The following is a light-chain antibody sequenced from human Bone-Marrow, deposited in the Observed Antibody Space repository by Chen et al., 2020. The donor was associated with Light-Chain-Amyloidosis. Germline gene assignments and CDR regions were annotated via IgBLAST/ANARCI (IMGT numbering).Light chain of an antibody. J-gene: IGKJ2*01. CDR1: QSISTY. V-gene: IGKV1-39*01. CDR2: AAS. Sequence: DIQMTQSPSSLSASVGDRVTITCRASQSISTYLNWYQQKPGKAPKLLIYAASSLQSGVSSRFIGSGSGTESTLTISSLQPEDFATYYCQQSYSTPYTFGQGTKLEIK. CDR3: QQSYSTPYT.